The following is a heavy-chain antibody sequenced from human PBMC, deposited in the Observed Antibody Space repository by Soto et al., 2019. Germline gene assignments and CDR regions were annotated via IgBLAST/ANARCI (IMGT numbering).Heavy chain of an antibody. CDR3: ARAGGYGSGSYGFDY. Sequence: QVQLQQWGAGLLKPSETLSLTCAVYGGSFSGYYWSWIRQPPGKGLEWIGEINHSGSTNYNPSLKSRVTISVDTSNTQVSLKLSSVTAADTAVYYGARAGGYGSGSYGFDYWGQGTLVTVSS. D-gene: IGHD3-10*01. CDR2: INHSGST. J-gene: IGHJ4*02. CDR1: GGSFSGYY. V-gene: IGHV4-34*01.